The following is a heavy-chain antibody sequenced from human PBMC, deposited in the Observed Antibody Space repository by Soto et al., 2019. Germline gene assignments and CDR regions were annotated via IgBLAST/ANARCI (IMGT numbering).Heavy chain of an antibody. CDR3: ARDIVATINPYYYYGMDV. CDR1: GYTFTSYY. J-gene: IGHJ6*04. V-gene: IGHV1-46*01. Sequence: ASVKVSCKASGYTFTSYYMHWVRQAPGQGLEWMGIINPSGGSTSYAQKFQGRVTMTRDTSTSTVYMELSSLRSEDTAVYYCARDIVATINPYYYYGMDVWGKGTTVTVSS. D-gene: IGHD5-12*01. CDR2: INPSGGST.